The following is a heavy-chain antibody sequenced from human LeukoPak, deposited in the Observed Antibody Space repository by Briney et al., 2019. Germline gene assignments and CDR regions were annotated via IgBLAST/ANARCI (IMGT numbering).Heavy chain of an antibody. Sequence: PSETLSLTCAVYGGSFSGYYWSWIRQPPGKGLEWIGEINHSGSTNYNPSLKSRVTISVDTSKNQFSLKLSSVTAADTAVYYCARILDDYYGSGRNYYYGMDVWGQGTTVTVSS. V-gene: IGHV4-34*01. D-gene: IGHD3-10*01. CDR1: GGSFSGYY. J-gene: IGHJ6*02. CDR2: INHSGST. CDR3: ARILDDYYGSGRNYYYGMDV.